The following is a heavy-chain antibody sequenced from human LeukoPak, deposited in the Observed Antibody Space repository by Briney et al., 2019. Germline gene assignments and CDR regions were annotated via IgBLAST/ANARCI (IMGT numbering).Heavy chain of an antibody. J-gene: IGHJ3*02. CDR2: ISPYNGNT. V-gene: IGHV1-18*01. Sequence: GASVKVSCKASGYTFISYGISWVRQAPGQGLEWMGWISPYNGNTNFGQKLQGRVTMTADTSTTTAYMELRSLTSDDTAVYCCARPLGISHDVFDIWGQGTMVTVSS. CDR1: GYTFISYG. D-gene: IGHD7-27*01. CDR3: ARPLGISHDVFDI.